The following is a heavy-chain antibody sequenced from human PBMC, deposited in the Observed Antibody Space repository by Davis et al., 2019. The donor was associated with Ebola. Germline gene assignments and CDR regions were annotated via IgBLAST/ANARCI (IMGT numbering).Heavy chain of an antibody. J-gene: IGHJ4*02. V-gene: IGHV4-39*07. D-gene: IGHD3-16*01. CDR2: VYYTGTT. CDR3: ARAFAPPLWAYYFDF. Sequence: SETLSLTCTVSGGSISSSSYFWGWIRQPPGKGLEWIANVYYTGTTYYNPSLKSRVTISVDTSKNQFSLKLSSVTAADTAVYYCARAFAPPLWAYYFDFWGQGSLVTVSS. CDR1: GGSISSSSYF.